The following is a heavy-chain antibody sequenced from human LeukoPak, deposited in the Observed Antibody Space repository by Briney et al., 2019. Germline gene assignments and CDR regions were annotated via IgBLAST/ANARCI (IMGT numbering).Heavy chain of an antibody. CDR3: ARAGNQLLWADY. CDR1: GGSFSGYY. J-gene: IGHJ4*02. CDR2: TNHSGST. Sequence: SETLSLTCAVYGGSFSGYYWSWIRQPPGKGLEWIGETNHSGSTNYNPSLRSRVTISVDTSKNQFSLNLSSVTAADTAVYYCARAGNQLLWADYWGQGTLVTVSS. V-gene: IGHV4-34*01. D-gene: IGHD2-2*01.